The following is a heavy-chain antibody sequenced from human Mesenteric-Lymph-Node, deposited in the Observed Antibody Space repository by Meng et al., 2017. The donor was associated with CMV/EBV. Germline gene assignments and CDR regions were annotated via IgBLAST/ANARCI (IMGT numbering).Heavy chain of an antibody. V-gene: IGHV1-8*01. CDR2: MNPNSGNT. CDR1: GYTFTGYD. J-gene: IGHJ6*02. Sequence: ASVKVSCKASGYTFTGYDINWVRQATGQGLEWMGWMNPNSGNTGYAQKFQGRVTMTRNTSISTAYMELASLRSEDTAVYYCARDSSSPTVYYYYGLDVWGQGTTVTVSS. D-gene: IGHD6-13*01. CDR3: ARDSSSPTVYYYYGLDV.